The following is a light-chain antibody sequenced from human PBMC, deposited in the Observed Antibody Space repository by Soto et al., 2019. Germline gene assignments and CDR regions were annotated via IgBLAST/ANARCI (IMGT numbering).Light chain of an antibody. V-gene: IGKV1-17*03. CDR1: QDINNY. Sequence: DIPMTQSPSAMSASVGDRVTITCRARQDINNYLVWFQQKPGTVPKRLIYAASSLQSGVPSRFSGSRSGTEFTLTISSLQPEDFATYYCLQHNSYPLTFGGGTKVEIK. CDR3: LQHNSYPLT. J-gene: IGKJ4*01. CDR2: AAS.